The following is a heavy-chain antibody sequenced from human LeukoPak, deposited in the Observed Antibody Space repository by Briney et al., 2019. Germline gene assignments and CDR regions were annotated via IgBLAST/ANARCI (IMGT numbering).Heavy chain of an antibody. CDR3: TRDHHRRHYDSQARNTFDI. CDR2: ITGSGGST. Sequence: GGSLRLSCAASGFTFSSYAMSWVRQAPGKGLEWVSAITGSGGSTYYADSVKGRFTISRDNAKNSLYLQMNSLRAEDTAVYYCTRDHHRRHYDSQARNTFDIWVQGTMVTVSS. V-gene: IGHV3-23*01. J-gene: IGHJ3*02. CDR1: GFTFSSYA. D-gene: IGHD3-22*01.